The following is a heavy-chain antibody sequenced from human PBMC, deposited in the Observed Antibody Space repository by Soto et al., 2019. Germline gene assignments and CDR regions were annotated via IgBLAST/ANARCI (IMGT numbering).Heavy chain of an antibody. D-gene: IGHD3-3*01. Sequence: GGSLRLSCAASGFTFSNAWMNWVRQAPGKGLEWVGRIKSKTDGGTTDYAAPVKGRFTISRDDSKNTLYLQMNSLKTEDTAVYYCTTALFLEWFTNYYGMDVWGQETTVTISS. J-gene: IGHJ6*02. CDR3: TTALFLEWFTNYYGMDV. CDR1: GFTFSNAW. CDR2: IKSKTDGGTT. V-gene: IGHV3-15*07.